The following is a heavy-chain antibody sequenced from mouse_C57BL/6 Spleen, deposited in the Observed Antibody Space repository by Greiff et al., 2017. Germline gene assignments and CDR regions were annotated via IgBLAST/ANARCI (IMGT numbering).Heavy chain of an antibody. Sequence: QVQLQQSGAELVRPGSSVKLSCKASGYTFTSYWMHWVKQRPIQGLEWIGNIDPSDSETHYNQKFKDKATLTVDKSSSTAYMQLSSLTSEYSAVYYCARGDLLLRFYYFDYWGQGTTLTVSS. D-gene: IGHD1-1*01. J-gene: IGHJ2*01. CDR2: IDPSDSET. CDR1: GYTFTSYW. CDR3: ARGDLLLRFYYFDY. V-gene: IGHV1-52*01.